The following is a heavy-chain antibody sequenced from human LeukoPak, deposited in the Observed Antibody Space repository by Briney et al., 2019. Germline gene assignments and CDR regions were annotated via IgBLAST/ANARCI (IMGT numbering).Heavy chain of an antibody. CDR3: ARDESGHSSS. Sequence: PSETLSLTCTVSGGSISSGSYYWSWIRQPAGKGLEWIGRIYTSGSTNYNPSLKSRVTISVDTSKNQFSLKLSSVTAADTAVYYCARDESGHSSSWGQGTLVTVSS. D-gene: IGHD6-13*01. CDR1: GGSISSGSYY. V-gene: IGHV4-61*02. J-gene: IGHJ4*02. CDR2: IYTSGST.